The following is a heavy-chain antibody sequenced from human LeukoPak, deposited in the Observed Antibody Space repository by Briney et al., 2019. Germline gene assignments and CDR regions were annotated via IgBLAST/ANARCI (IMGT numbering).Heavy chain of an antibody. J-gene: IGHJ4*02. CDR3: EVIVVVPAATFDY. Sequence: GGSLRLSCAASGFTFSSYWMHWVRQAPGKGLVCVSRINTDGNIISYADSVKGRFTISRDNAKNTLYLQMNSLRAEDTAVYYCEVIVVVPAATFDYWGQGTLVTVSS. D-gene: IGHD2-2*01. V-gene: IGHV3-74*01. CDR2: INTDGNII. CDR1: GFTFSSYW.